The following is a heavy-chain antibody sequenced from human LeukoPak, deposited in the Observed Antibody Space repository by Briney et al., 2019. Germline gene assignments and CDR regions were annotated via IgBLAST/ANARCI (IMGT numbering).Heavy chain of an antibody. J-gene: IGHJ3*02. CDR2: INPSGGST. V-gene: IGHV1-46*01. CDR1: GYTFTIYY. Sequence: ASVKVSCKTSGYTFTIYYMHWVRQAPGQGLEWMGIINPSGGSTTYAQNLQGRLTMTSDTSTSTVYMELSSLRSEDTAVYYCARSSAYYNEADIWGQGTMVTVSS. CDR3: ARSSAYYNEADI. D-gene: IGHD3-9*01.